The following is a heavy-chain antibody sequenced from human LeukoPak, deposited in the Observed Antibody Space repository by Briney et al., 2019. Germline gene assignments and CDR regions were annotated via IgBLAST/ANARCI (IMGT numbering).Heavy chain of an antibody. V-gene: IGHV3-21*04. D-gene: IGHD4/OR15-4a*01. CDR3: VKEGRAGAFSRRRYYSYGMDV. Sequence: GGSLRLSCAASGFTFSSYSMNWVRQAPGKGLEWVSSISSSSSYIYYADSVKGRFTISRDNARTSLFLQMNSLRPEDTALYYCVKEGRAGAFSRRRYYSYGMDVWGQGTTVTVSS. CDR2: ISSSSSYI. CDR1: GFTFSSYS. J-gene: IGHJ6*02.